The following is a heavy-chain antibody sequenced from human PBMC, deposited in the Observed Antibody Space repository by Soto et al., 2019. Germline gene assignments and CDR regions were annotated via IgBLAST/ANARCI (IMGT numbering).Heavy chain of an antibody. V-gene: IGHV1-46*03. Sequence: ASVKVSCKASGYTFTNYYMHWVRQAPGQGLEWMGMINPRGGRTTYPQKFQGRVTMTTDTSTSTVYMELSSLRSEDTAVYYCALDLADYYDDSNAPYNAFDIWGQGTMVTVSS. D-gene: IGHD3-22*01. CDR2: INPRGGRT. CDR1: GYTFTNYY. CDR3: ALDLADYYDDSNAPYNAFDI. J-gene: IGHJ3*02.